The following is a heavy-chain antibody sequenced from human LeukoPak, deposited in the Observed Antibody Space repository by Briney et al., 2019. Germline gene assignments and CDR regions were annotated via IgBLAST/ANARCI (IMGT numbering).Heavy chain of an antibody. CDR1: GGSISSGDYY. Sequence: SETLSLTCTVSGGSISSGDYYWSWIRQPPGKGLEWVGYIYYSGSTYYNPSLKSRVTISVDTSKNQFSLKLSSVTAADTAVYYCARELNPYDYVWGSYPRFDAFDIWGQGTMVTVSS. V-gene: IGHV4-30-4*01. CDR2: IYYSGST. D-gene: IGHD3-16*02. J-gene: IGHJ3*02. CDR3: ARELNPYDYVWGSYPRFDAFDI.